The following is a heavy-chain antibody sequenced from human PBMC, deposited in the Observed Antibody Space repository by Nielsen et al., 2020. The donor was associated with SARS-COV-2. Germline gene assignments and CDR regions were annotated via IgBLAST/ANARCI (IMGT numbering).Heavy chain of an antibody. Sequence: SETLSLTCTVSGDSISSSSYYWGWIRQPPGKGLEWIGSIFYTGSTYYNPPLKSRVTMSVDTSKNQFSLKVSSVTAADTAVYYCARKVRWQWLIDDWGQGTLVTVSS. V-gene: IGHV4-39*01. J-gene: IGHJ4*02. D-gene: IGHD6-19*01. CDR2: IFYTGST. CDR3: ARKVRWQWLIDD. CDR1: GDSISSSSYY.